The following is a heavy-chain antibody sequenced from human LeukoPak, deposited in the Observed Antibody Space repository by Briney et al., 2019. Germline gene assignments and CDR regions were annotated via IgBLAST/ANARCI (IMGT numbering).Heavy chain of an antibody. Sequence: SETLSLTCTVSGGSISNYYWSWIRQPPGKGLEWIGYIYYSGSTNYNPSLKSRVTISVDTSKNQFSLKLSSVTAADTAVYYCARRGSSWLNWFDPWGQGTLVTVSS. CDR1: GGSISNYY. CDR3: ARRGSSWLNWFDP. CDR2: IYYSGST. J-gene: IGHJ5*02. V-gene: IGHV4-59*08. D-gene: IGHD6-13*01.